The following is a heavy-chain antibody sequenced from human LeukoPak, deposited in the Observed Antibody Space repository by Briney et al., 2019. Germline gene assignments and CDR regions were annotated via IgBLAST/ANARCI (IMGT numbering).Heavy chain of an antibody. CDR3: ARVSKSRLDY. J-gene: IGHJ4*02. Sequence: GSLRLSCAASGFTFSSYAMHWVRQAPGKGLEYVSAISSNGGSTYYANSVKGRFTISRDNSENTLYLQMGSLRAEDMAVYYCARVSKSRLDYWGQGTLVTVSS. V-gene: IGHV3-64*01. CDR2: ISSNGGST. CDR1: GFTFSSYA.